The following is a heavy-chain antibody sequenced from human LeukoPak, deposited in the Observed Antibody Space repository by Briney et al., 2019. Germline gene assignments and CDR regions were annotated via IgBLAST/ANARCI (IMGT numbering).Heavy chain of an antibody. Sequence: SSETLSLTCTVSGGSISSSNYYWGWIRQPPGKGLEWIGSIYYSGSTYYNPSLKSRVTISVDTSKNQFSLNLSSVTAADTGVYYCARSIFGGSLFSYYYYMDVWGKGTTVTVSS. J-gene: IGHJ6*03. CDR1: GGSISSSNYY. D-gene: IGHD3-3*01. CDR3: ARSIFGGSLFSYYYYMDV. V-gene: IGHV4-39*01. CDR2: IYYSGST.